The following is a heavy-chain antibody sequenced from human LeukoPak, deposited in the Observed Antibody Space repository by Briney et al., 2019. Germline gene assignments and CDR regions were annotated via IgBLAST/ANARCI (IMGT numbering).Heavy chain of an antibody. CDR1: EFTFSDYY. CDR2: IGSSGVTT. CDR3: AELGITMIGGV. V-gene: IGHV3-11*04. J-gene: IGHJ6*04. D-gene: IGHD3-10*02. Sequence: GGSLRLSCAASEFTFSDYYMSWIRQAPGKGLEWVSYIGSSGVTTYYADSVKGRFTISRDNAKNSLYLQMNSLRAEDTAVYYCAELGITMIGGVWGKGTTVTISS.